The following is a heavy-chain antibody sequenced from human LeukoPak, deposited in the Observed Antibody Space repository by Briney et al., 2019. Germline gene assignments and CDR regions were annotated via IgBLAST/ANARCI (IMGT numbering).Heavy chain of an antibody. CDR1: GFTFTTYS. CDR2: ISGSGATT. Sequence: GGSLRLSCAASGFTFTTYSMNWVRQAPGKGLEWVSAISGSGATTYYADSVKGRFTISRDNSKNTLYLQMSSLRAEDTAVYYCAKPYYDFWSGWDWGQGTLVTVSS. D-gene: IGHD3-3*01. J-gene: IGHJ4*02. CDR3: AKPYYDFWSGWD. V-gene: IGHV3-23*01.